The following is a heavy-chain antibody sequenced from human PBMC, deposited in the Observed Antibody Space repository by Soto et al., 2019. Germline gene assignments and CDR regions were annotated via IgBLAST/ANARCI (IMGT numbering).Heavy chain of an antibody. CDR3: ARERVPAALYYCYYYGMDV. CDR2: ISSSSSYI. J-gene: IGHJ6*02. CDR1: GFTFSSYS. V-gene: IGHV3-21*01. D-gene: IGHD2-2*01. Sequence: GGSLRLSCAASGFTFSSYSMNWVRQAPGKGLEWVSSISSSSSYIYYADSVKGRFTISRDNAKNSLYLQMNSLRAEDTAVYYCARERVPAALYYCYYYGMDVWGQGTTVTVSS.